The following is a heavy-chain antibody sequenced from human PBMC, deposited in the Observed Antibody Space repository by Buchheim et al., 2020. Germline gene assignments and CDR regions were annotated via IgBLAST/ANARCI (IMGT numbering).Heavy chain of an antibody. V-gene: IGHV3-23*01. D-gene: IGHD2-21*01. Sequence: EVQLLESGGGLVQPGGSLRLSCAASGFTFSSYAMSWVRQAPGKGLEWVSAISGSGGSTYYADSVKGRFTISRDNSKNPLYLQMNSLRAEDTAVYYCAKAVEQPLWWNGQEYYFDYWGQGTL. CDR1: GFTFSSYA. CDR3: AKAVEQPLWWNGQEYYFDY. J-gene: IGHJ4*02. CDR2: ISGSGGST.